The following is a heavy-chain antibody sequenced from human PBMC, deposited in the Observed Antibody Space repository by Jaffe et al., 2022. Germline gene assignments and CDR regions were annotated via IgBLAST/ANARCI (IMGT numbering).Heavy chain of an antibody. V-gene: IGHV3-7*05. CDR3: AKGKWLDP. CDR1: GFTFSSYW. Sequence: EVQLVESGGALVQPGGSLRLSCAASGFTFSSYWMSWVRQAPGKGLEWVASIKQDESEKYSVDSVKGRFTISRDNAENSLHLQMNSLRVEDTAVYYCAKGKWLDPWGQGTLVTVSS. CDR2: IKQDESEK. J-gene: IGHJ5*02.